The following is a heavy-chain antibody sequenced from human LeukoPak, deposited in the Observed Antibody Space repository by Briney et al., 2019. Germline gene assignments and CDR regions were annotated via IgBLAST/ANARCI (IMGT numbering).Heavy chain of an antibody. V-gene: IGHV1-8*01. CDR1: GYTFTSYD. CDR2: MNPNSGNT. D-gene: IGHD3-22*01. CDR3: ARILLLRLRNWFDP. Sequence: ASVKVSCKASGYTFTSYDINWVRQATGQGLEWMGWMNPNSGNTGYAQKFQGRVTMTRNTSISTAYMELSSLRSEDTAVYYCARILLLRLRNWFDPWGQGTLVTVSS. J-gene: IGHJ5*02.